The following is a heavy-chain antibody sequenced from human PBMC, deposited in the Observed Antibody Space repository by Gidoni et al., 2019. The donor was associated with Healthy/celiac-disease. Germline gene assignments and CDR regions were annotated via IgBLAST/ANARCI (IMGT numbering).Heavy chain of an antibody. J-gene: IGHJ6*02. CDR3: ARDSRAAATFYYYGMDV. CDR2: INAGNGNT. D-gene: IGHD6-25*01. Sequence: QVQLVQSGAEVKKPGASVKVSCKASGYTFTSYAMHWVRQAPGQRLEWMGWINAGNGNTKYSQKFQGRVTITRDTSASTAYMELSSLRSEDTTGYYCARDSRAAATFYYYGMDVWGQGTTVTVSS. V-gene: IGHV1-3*01. CDR1: GYTFTSYA.